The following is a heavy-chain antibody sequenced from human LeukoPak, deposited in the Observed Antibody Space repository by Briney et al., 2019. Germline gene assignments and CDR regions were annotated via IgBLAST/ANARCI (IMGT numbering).Heavy chain of an antibody. Sequence: KSSETLSLTCTVSGDSISTSTYYWGWIRQPPGKGLEWIRSIFYSGSTYYNPSLKSRVTIFVDTSKNQFSLRLSSVTAADTAVYYCARQQSNWASGPGMDVWGQGTTVTVSS. CDR3: ARQQSNWASGPGMDV. J-gene: IGHJ6*02. D-gene: IGHD7-27*01. CDR1: GDSISTSTYY. CDR2: IFYSGST. V-gene: IGHV4-39*01.